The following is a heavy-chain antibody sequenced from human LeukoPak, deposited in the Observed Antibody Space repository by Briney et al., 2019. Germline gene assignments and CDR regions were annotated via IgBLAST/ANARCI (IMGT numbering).Heavy chain of an antibody. CDR1: GYTFTSYD. V-gene: IGHV1-8*01. CDR3: ARSWSAPDAFDI. CDR2: MNPNSGNT. J-gene: IGHJ3*02. Sequence: ASVKVSCKASGYTFTSYDINWVRQATGQGLEWMGWMNPNSGNTGYAQKFQGRVTMTRNTSISTAYMELSSLRSEDTAVYYCARSWSAPDAFDIWGQGKMVTVSS. D-gene: IGHD6-13*01.